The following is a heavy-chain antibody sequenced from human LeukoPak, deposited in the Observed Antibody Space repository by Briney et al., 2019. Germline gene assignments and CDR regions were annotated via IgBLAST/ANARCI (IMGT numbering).Heavy chain of an antibody. CDR1: GFTFSSYA. CDR2: ISGSGGST. J-gene: IGHJ6*02. Sequence: PGGSLRLSCAASGFTFSSYAMSWVRQAPGKGLEWVSAISGSGGSTYYADSVKGRFTISRDNSKNTLYLQMNSLRAEDTAVYYCAKGVRGSSGYYGMDVWGQGTTVTVSS. V-gene: IGHV3-23*01. D-gene: IGHD3-16*01. CDR3: AKGVRGSSGYYGMDV.